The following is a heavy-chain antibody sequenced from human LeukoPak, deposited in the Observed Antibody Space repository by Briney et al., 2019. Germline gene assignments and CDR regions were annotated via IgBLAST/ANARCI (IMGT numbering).Heavy chain of an antibody. J-gene: IGHJ6*02. D-gene: IGHD1-7*01. CDR3: AKDHFSGTTYYYYYGMDV. V-gene: IGHV3-23*01. Sequence: GGSLRLSCAASGFTFSGYAMSWVRQAPGKGLEWVSAISGSGGSTYYADSVKGRFTISRDNSKNTLYLQMNSLRAEDTAVYYCAKDHFSGTTYYYYYGMDVWGQGTTVTVSS. CDR1: GFTFSGYA. CDR2: ISGSGGST.